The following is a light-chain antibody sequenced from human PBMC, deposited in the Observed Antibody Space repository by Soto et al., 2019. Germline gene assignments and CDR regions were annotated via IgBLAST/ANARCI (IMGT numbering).Light chain of an antibody. V-gene: IGKV3-15*01. CDR1: QSISSS. CDR2: GAS. Sequence: EIVMTQSPATLSVSPGERATLSCRASQSISSSLAWYQQKPGQAPRLVIYGASTMATGIAARFSGSGSGTEFTLTISSLQSEDFAVYYCQQYNNGPTYTFGQGTKLEIK. J-gene: IGKJ2*01. CDR3: QQYNNGPTYT.